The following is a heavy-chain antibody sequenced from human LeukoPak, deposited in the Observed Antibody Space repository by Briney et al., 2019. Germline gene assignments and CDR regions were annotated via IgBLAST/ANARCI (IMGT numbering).Heavy chain of an antibody. CDR3: ARDSRIVVVPATIIAFDI. CDR1: GGSISSYY. CDR2: IYYSGST. Sequence: SETLSLTCTVSGGSISSYYWSWIRQPPGKGLEWIGYIYYSGSTNYNPSLKSRVTMSVDTSKNQFSLKLSSVTAADTAVYYCARDSRIVVVPATIIAFDIWGQGTMVTVSS. J-gene: IGHJ3*02. V-gene: IGHV4-59*12. D-gene: IGHD2-2*02.